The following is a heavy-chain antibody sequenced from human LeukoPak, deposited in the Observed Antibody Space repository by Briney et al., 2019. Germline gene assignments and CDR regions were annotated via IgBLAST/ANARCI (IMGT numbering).Heavy chain of an antibody. CDR3: ARGTRQQLDY. J-gene: IGHJ4*02. Sequence: GASVKVSCKTSGYTFTTYTIARVRQAPGQGLEWIGWISPYNSNTDYTHKLQGRITVTTDTSTSTAYMELRSLRSDDTALYYCARGTRQQLDYWGQGTLVSVSS. CDR1: GYTFTTYT. V-gene: IGHV1-18*04. D-gene: IGHD6-13*01. CDR2: ISPYNSNT.